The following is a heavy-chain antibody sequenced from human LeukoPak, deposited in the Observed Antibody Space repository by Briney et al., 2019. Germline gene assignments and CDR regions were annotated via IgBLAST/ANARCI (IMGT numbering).Heavy chain of an antibody. D-gene: IGHD4-11*01. Sequence: ASVKVSCKASGYTFTSYDINWVRQATGQGLEWMGWMNPNSGNTGYAQKFQGRVTMTRNTSISTAYMELSNLRSEDTAVYYCARGSNPMGYYYYYGMDVWGQGTTVTVSS. V-gene: IGHV1-8*01. CDR2: MNPNSGNT. CDR3: ARGSNPMGYYYYYGMDV. CDR1: GYTFTSYD. J-gene: IGHJ6*02.